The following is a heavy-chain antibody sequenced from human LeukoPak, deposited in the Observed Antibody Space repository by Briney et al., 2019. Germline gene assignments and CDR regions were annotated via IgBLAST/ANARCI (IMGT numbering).Heavy chain of an antibody. CDR3: ATGRGYDFWSGYYGYYYYYYMDV. Sequence: TLSLTCTVSGGSISSGDYYWSWIRQPPGKGLEWIGYIYYSGSTYYNPSLKSRVTISVDTSKNQFSLKLSSVTAADTAVYYCATGRGYDFWSGYYGYYYYYYMDVWGKGTTVTVSS. V-gene: IGHV4-30-4*08. CDR1: GGSISSGDYY. CDR2: IYYSGST. J-gene: IGHJ6*03. D-gene: IGHD3-3*01.